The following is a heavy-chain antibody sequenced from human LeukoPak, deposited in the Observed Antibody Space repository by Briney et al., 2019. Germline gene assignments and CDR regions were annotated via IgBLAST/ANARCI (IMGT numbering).Heavy chain of an antibody. CDR2: IYHSGST. Sequence: SETLSLTCAVSGYSISSGYYWGWIRQPPGKGLEWIGSIYHSGSTNYNPSLKSRVTISLDTSKNQFSLMLSSVTAADTAVYYCAAYCSSTSCQSFDYWGQGTLVTVSS. CDR3: AAYCSSTSCQSFDY. V-gene: IGHV4-38-2*01. J-gene: IGHJ4*02. D-gene: IGHD2-2*01. CDR1: GYSISSGYY.